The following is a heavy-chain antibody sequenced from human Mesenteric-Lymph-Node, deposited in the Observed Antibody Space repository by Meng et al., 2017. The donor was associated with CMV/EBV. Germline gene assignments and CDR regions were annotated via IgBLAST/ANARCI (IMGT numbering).Heavy chain of an antibody. CDR1: GDTFTGYY. D-gene: IGHD3-10*01. CDR2: INPNSGGT. CDR3: ALEDYYGSGSFDY. V-gene: IGHV1-2*06. Sequence: CKASGDTFTGYYMHWVRQAPGQGLEWMGRINPNSGGTNYAQKFQGRVTMTRDTSISTAYMELSRLRSDDTAVYYCALEDYYGSGSFDYWGQGTLVTVSS. J-gene: IGHJ4*02.